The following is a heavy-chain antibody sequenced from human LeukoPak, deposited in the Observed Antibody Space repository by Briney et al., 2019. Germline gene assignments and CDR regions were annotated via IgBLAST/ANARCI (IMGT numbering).Heavy chain of an antibody. D-gene: IGHD2-15*01. J-gene: IGHJ4*02. V-gene: IGHV4-30-4*01. CDR1: GGSLSSGDYY. CDR2: IYYSGST. CDR3: ARNVCSGGSCSFDY. Sequence: PSETLSLTCTVSGGSLSSGDYYWSWLRQPPGTGLEWLGYIYYSGSTYYNPSLKSRVTISVDTSKNQFSLKLSSVTAADTAVYYCARNVCSGGSCSFDYWGQGTLVTVSS.